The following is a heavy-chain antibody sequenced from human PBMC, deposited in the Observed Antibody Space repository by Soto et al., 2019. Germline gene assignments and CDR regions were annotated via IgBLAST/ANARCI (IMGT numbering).Heavy chain of an antibody. J-gene: IGHJ4*02. CDR1: GFTVSSNY. CDR3: ARGFTVAGTDYFDY. CDR2: IYSGGST. Sequence: PGGSLRLSCAASGFTVSSNYMSWVRQAPGKGLEWVSVIYSGGSTYYADSVKGRFTISRDNSKNTLYLQMNSLRAEDTAVYYCARGFTVAGTDYFDYWGQGTLVTVSS. V-gene: IGHV3-53*01. D-gene: IGHD6-19*01.